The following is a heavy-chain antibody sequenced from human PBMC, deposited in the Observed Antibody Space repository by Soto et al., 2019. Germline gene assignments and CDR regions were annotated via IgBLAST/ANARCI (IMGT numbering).Heavy chain of an antibody. Sequence: EVQLLESGGGLVQPGGSLRLSCAASGFTFINYAMSWVRQAPGKGLEWVSTISGGGDGTYYADSVKGHFTISRDNSKNTVYLQMNSLRAEDTAIYYWAKKGLGSLKTYCSGSGCHYAFDIWGQGTMVTVSS. V-gene: IGHV3-23*01. CDR1: GFTFINYA. CDR3: AKKGLGSLKTYCSGSGCHYAFDI. J-gene: IGHJ3*02. D-gene: IGHD2-15*01. CDR2: ISGGGDGT.